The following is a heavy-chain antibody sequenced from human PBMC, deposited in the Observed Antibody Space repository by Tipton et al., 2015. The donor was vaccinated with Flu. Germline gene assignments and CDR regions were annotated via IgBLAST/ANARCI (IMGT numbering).Heavy chain of an antibody. J-gene: IGHJ4*02. Sequence: LRLSCTVSGGSMSSFYWTWIRQPAGKGLEWIGRMYVSGSTTYNPSLKSRVSMSADTSMNQFSLRLNPMTAADTAIYYCARVLAGHFGEGYFFDYWGQGALVTVSS. D-gene: IGHD3-10*01. CDR3: ARVLAGHFGEGYFFDY. V-gene: IGHV4-4*07. CDR1: GGSMSSFY. CDR2: MYVSGST.